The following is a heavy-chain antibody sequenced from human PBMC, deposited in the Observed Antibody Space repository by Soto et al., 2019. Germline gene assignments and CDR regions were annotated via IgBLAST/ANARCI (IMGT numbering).Heavy chain of an antibody. J-gene: IGHJ4*02. CDR2: IYSGGST. V-gene: IGHV3-53*01. D-gene: IGHD6-13*01. CDR1: GFTVSSNY. CDR3: ARAGSSSWYDYYFDY. Sequence: GGSLRLSCAASGFTVSSNYMSWVRQAPGKGLEWVSVIYSGGSTYYADSVKGRFTISRDNSKNTLYLQMNSLRAEDTAVYYCARAGSSSWYDYYFDYWGQGTLVTVSS.